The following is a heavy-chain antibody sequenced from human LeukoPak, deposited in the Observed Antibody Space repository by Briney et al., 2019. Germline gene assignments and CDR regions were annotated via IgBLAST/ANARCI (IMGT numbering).Heavy chain of an antibody. Sequence: GGSLRLSCAASGFTFSSCTMNWVRQAPGKGLEWVSSISSSSSYIYYADSVKGRFTISRGNAKKSLYLQMNSLRAEDTAVYYCARAGGSGSSWGQGTLVTVSS. CDR1: GFTFSSCT. V-gene: IGHV3-21*01. CDR3: ARAGGSGSS. CDR2: ISSSSSYI. J-gene: IGHJ5*02. D-gene: IGHD3-10*01.